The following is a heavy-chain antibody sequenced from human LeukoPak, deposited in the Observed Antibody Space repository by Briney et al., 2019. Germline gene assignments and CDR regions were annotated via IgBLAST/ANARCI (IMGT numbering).Heavy chain of an antibody. CDR1: GYTFTGYY. V-gene: IGHV1-2*02. CDR3: ARDKGYYDFWSGYPYDAFDI. Sequence: ASVKVSCKASGYTFTGYYMHWVRQAPGQGLEWMGWINPNSGGTNYAQKFQGRVTMTRDTSISTAYMELSRLRSDDTAVYYCARDKGYYDFWSGYPYDAFDIWGQGTMVTVSS. CDR2: INPNSGGT. D-gene: IGHD3-3*01. J-gene: IGHJ3*02.